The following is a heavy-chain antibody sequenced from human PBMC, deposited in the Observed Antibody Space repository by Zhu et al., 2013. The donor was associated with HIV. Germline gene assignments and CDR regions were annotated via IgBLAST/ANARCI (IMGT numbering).Heavy chain of an antibody. CDR2: ITPYNDHA. CDR3: ARGGEQQLVPYYFDY. V-gene: IGHV1-18*04. D-gene: IGHD6-13*01. Sequence: QAQLVQSGGEVRKSGASVTVSCQASGYDFSNYGVSWVRQAPGQGLEWMGWITPYNDHAEYAQKFKGRVTMNMDILTSTVYLDLARLRFEDTAIYYCARGGEQQLVPYYFDYWGQGTLVTVSS. CDR1: GYDFSNYG. J-gene: IGHJ4*02.